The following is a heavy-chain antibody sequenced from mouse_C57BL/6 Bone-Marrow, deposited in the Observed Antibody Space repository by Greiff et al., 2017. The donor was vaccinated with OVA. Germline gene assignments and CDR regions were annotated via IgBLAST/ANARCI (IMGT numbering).Heavy chain of an antibody. CDR1: GFTFSDYG. CDR3: ARRVRRGGYFDY. D-gene: IGHD2-14*01. J-gene: IGHJ2*01. Sequence: EVNLVESGGGLVKPGGSLNLSCAASGFTFSDYGMHWVRQAPEKGLEWVAYISSGSSTIYYADTVKGRFTISRDNAKNTLFLQMTSLRSEDTAMYYCARRVRRGGYFDYWGQGTTLTVSS. V-gene: IGHV5-17*01. CDR2: ISSGSSTI.